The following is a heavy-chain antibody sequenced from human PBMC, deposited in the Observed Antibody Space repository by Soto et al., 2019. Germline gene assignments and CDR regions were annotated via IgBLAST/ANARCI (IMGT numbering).Heavy chain of an antibody. J-gene: IGHJ6*02. D-gene: IGHD3-10*01. CDR2: IYHSGST. Sequence: QVQLQESGPGLVKPSGTLSLTCAVSGGSISSSNWWSWVRQPPGKGLEWIGEIYHSGSTNYNPSLKSRATISVDTSKNQFSLKLSSVTAADTAVYYCARGPYYYGGKVEYYYYGMDVWGQGTTVTVSS. CDR3: ARGPYYYGGKVEYYYYGMDV. CDR1: GGSISSSNW. V-gene: IGHV4-4*02.